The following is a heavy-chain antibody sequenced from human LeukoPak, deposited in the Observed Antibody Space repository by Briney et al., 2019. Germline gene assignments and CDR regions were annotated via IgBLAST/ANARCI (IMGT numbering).Heavy chain of an antibody. CDR2: INSDGSST. D-gene: IGHD1-7*01. CDR1: GFTFSSYW. J-gene: IGHJ4*02. CDR3: AKADLPQILGTTPFDY. V-gene: IGHV3-74*01. Sequence: GGSLRLSCAASGFTFSSYWMHWVRQAPGKGLVWVSRINSDGSSTSYADSVKGRFTISRDNAKNTLYLQMNSLRAEDTAVYYCAKADLPQILGTTPFDYWGQGTLVTVSS.